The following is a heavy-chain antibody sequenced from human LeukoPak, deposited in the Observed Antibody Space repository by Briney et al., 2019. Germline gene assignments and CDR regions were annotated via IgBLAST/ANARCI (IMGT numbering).Heavy chain of an antibody. CDR2: TYYRSKWYN. CDR1: GDSVSSNSAA. V-gene: IGHV6-1*01. Sequence: SQTLSLTCAISGDSVSSNSAAWNWIRQSPSRGLEWLGRTYYRSKWYNDYALSVKSRITIIPDTSKNLFFLQLNSVTPEDTAVYYCVRGYYYDSSGYYPDWGQGTLVTVSS. CDR3: VRGYYYDSSGYYPD. D-gene: IGHD3-22*01. J-gene: IGHJ4*02.